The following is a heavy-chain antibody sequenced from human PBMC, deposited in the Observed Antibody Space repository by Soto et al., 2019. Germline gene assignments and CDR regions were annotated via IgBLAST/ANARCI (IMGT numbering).Heavy chain of an antibody. CDR1: GGSISSYY. J-gene: IGHJ2*01. CDR3: ARASSMTRPFDL. V-gene: IGHV4-4*07. D-gene: IGHD6-6*01. CDR2: IYTSGST. Sequence: QVQLQESGPGLVKPSETLSLTCTVSGGSISSYYWSWIRQPAGKGLEWIGRIYTSGSTNYNPSLESRVTMSVDTSKHQFALRLSSVTAADTAVYYCARASSMTRPFDLWGRDTLVTVSS.